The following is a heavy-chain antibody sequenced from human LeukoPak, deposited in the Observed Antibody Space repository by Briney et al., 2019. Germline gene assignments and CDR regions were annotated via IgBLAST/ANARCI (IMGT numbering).Heavy chain of an antibody. CDR3: ARCGSGWPYYFDH. CDR1: GDSMSSYY. CDR2: MYYSGST. Sequence: SETLSLTCTVSGDSMSSYYWSWIRQPPGKGLEWIGYMYYSGSTNYSPSLKTRVTISVDTSKNQLSLKLTSVTAADTAVYYCARCGSGWPYYFDHWGQGTLVTVSS. V-gene: IGHV4-59*01. D-gene: IGHD6-19*01. J-gene: IGHJ4*02.